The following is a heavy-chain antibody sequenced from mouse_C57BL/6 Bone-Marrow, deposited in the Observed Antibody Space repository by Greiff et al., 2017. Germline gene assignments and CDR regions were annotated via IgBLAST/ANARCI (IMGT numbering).Heavy chain of an antibody. CDR1: GYTFTSYG. Sequence: QVQLKQSGAELARPGASVKLSCKASGYTFTSYGISWVKQRTGQGLEWIGEIYPRSGNTYYNEKFKGKATLTADKSSSTAYMELRSLTSEDSAVYFCAREDLMDYWGQGTSVTVSS. V-gene: IGHV1-81*01. CDR3: AREDLMDY. J-gene: IGHJ4*01. CDR2: IYPRSGNT.